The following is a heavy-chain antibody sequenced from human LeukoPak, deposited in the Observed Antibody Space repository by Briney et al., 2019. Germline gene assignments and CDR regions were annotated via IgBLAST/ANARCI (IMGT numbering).Heavy chain of an antibody. CDR3: ARAKFDSSGYYYRGFDI. Sequence: GGSLRLSCAASGFTFSSYAMNWVRQAPGKGLEWVSSISSSSNYIYYADSVKGRFTISRDNAKKSLYLQMNSLRAEDTAVYYCARAKFDSSGYYYRGFDIWGQGTMVTVSS. CDR2: ISSSSNYI. J-gene: IGHJ3*02. V-gene: IGHV3-21*01. D-gene: IGHD3-22*01. CDR1: GFTFSSYA.